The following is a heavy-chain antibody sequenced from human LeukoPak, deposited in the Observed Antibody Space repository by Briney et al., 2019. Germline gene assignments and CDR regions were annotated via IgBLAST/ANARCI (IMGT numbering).Heavy chain of an antibody. Sequence: ASVKVFCKASGYTFTSYYMHWVRQAPGQGLEWMGIINPSGGSTSYAQKFQGRVTMTRDTSTSTVYMELSSLRSEDTAVYYCARDGDSGSYPQYYFDYWGQGTLVTVSS. D-gene: IGHD1-26*01. J-gene: IGHJ4*02. CDR1: GYTFTSYY. CDR3: ARDGDSGSYPQYYFDY. CDR2: INPSGGST. V-gene: IGHV1-46*01.